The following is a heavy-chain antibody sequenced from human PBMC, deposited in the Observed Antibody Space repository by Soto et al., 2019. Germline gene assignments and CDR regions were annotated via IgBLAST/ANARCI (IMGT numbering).Heavy chain of an antibody. CDR2: TYYRSKWYN. J-gene: IGHJ6*02. V-gene: IGHV6-1*01. CDR1: GDSVSSNSAA. D-gene: IGHD6-13*01. Sequence: PSQTLSLTCAISGDSVSSNSAAWNWIRQSPSRGLEWLGRTYYRSKWYNDYAVSVKSRITINPDTSKNQFSLQLNSVTPEDTAVYYCARGKDHSSSLYENYYYGMGVWGQGPTVTVSS. CDR3: ARGKDHSSSLYENYYYGMGV.